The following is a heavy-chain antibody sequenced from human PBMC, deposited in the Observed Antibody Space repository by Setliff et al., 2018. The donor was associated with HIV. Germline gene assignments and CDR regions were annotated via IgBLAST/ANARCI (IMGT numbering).Heavy chain of an antibody. CDR1: GDSISGNYY. D-gene: IGHD3-10*01. J-gene: IGHJ4*02. CDR2: VFSGGSS. CDR3: ARYVPASGIWFGYLDY. V-gene: IGHV4-39*01. Sequence: SETLSLTCTVSGDSISGNYYWAWIRQPPGKGLEWIATVFSGGSSKYNPTLWSRVTISVDTSKNQFYLKMDSVTAADTAFYYCARYVPASGIWFGYLDYWGPGMSVTVSS.